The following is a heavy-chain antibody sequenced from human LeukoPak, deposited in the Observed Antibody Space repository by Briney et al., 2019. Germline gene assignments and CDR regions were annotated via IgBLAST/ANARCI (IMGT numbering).Heavy chain of an antibody. V-gene: IGHV4-39*01. CDR3: ARHAPVGDILTGYYNPIDY. Sequence: PSETLSLTCTVSGGSISSSSYYWGWIRQPPGKGLEWIGSIYYSGSTYYNPSLKSGVTISVDTSKNQFSLKLSSVTAADTAVYYCARHAPVGDILTGYYNPIDYWGQGTLVTVSS. D-gene: IGHD3-9*01. J-gene: IGHJ4*02. CDR1: GGSISSSSYY. CDR2: IYYSGST.